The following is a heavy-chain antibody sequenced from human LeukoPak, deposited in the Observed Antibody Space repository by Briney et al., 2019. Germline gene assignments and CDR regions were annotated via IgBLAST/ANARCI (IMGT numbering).Heavy chain of an antibody. CDR3: ARGALRYFDWLLELDY. J-gene: IGHJ4*02. CDR1: GGTFSSYG. CDR2: IIPIFGTA. Sequence: ASVKVSCKASGGTFSSYGISWVRQAPGQGLEWMGRIIPIFGTANYAQKFQGRVTITTDESTSTAYMELSSLRSEDTAVYYCARGALRYFDWLLELDYWGQGTLVTVSS. V-gene: IGHV1-69*05. D-gene: IGHD3-9*01.